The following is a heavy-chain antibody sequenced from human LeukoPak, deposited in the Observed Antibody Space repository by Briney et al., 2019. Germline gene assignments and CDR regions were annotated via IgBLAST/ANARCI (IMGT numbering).Heavy chain of an antibody. CDR1: GFTFDDYA. V-gene: IGHV3-9*01. CDR2: ISWNSGSI. J-gene: IGHJ6*02. Sequence: SLRLSCAASGFTFDDYAMHWVRQAPGKGLEWVSGISWNSGSIGYADSVKGRFTISRDNAKNSLYLQMNSLRAEDTALYYCASGSGSEYYYYGMDVWGQGTTVTVSS. D-gene: IGHD3-10*01. CDR3: ASGSGSEYYYYGMDV.